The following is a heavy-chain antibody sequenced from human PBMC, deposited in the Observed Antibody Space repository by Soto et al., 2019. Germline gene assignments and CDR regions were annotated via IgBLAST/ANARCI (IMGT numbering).Heavy chain of an antibody. D-gene: IGHD3-9*01. CDR3: AREDWVYDILTGYYGAWFDP. Sequence: PSQTLSHTCAISGDSVSSNSAAWNWIRQSPSRGLEWLGMTYYRSKWYNDYAVSVKSRITINPDTSKNQFSLQLNSVTPEDTAVYYCAREDWVYDILTGYYGAWFDPWGQGTLVTVSS. CDR2: TYYRSKWYN. J-gene: IGHJ5*02. V-gene: IGHV6-1*01. CDR1: GDSVSSNSAA.